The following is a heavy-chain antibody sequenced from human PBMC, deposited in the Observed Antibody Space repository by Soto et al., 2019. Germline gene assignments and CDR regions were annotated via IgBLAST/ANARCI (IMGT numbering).Heavy chain of an antibody. J-gene: IGHJ4*02. CDR3: AIIAADALFDY. D-gene: IGHD6-13*01. Sequence: QVQLQEPGPGLVNPSGTLPLTCPVSGGSITSSNWWGWVRQPPGKGLEWIGEIYHSGSTNYNPSLKSRVTISVDKSKNQFSLKLSSVTAADTAVYYCAIIAADALFDYWGQGTLVTVSS. CDR2: IYHSGST. CDR1: GGSITSSNW. V-gene: IGHV4-4*02.